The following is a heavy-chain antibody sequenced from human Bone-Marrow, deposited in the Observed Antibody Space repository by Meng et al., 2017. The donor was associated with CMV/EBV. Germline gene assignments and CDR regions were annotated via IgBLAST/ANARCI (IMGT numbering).Heavy chain of an antibody. J-gene: IGHJ4*02. D-gene: IGHD6-13*01. CDR2: ISWNSGSI. CDR3: AKGVIAAAGSGGDY. CDR1: GFTFDDYA. V-gene: IGHV3-9*01. Sequence: GGSLRLSCAASGFTFDDYAMHWVRQAPGKGLEWVSGISWNSGSIGYADSVKGRFTISRDNAKNSLYLQMNSLKAEDTALYYCAKGVIAAAGSGGDYWGQGTLVTVSS.